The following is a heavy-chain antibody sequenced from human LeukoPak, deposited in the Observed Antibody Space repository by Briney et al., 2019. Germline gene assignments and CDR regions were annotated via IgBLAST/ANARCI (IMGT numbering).Heavy chain of an antibody. CDR2: IGSSSTYI. Sequence: GGSLRLSCAASGFTFSTYSMNWVRQAPGKGLEWVSSIGSSSTYIYYTDSLKGRFTISRGNAENSLYLQMNSLRAEDTAVYYCARLSGYHWESFYDYWGQGTLVTVSS. CDR1: GFTFSTYS. D-gene: IGHD5-12*01. V-gene: IGHV3-21*04. CDR3: ARLSGYHWESFYDY. J-gene: IGHJ4*02.